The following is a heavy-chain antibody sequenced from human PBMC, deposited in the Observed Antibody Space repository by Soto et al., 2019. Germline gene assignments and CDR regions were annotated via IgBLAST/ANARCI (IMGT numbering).Heavy chain of an antibody. CDR3: VKDGGTYYDVPFAFDL. J-gene: IGHJ3*01. Sequence: VGSLRLSCAASGFIFRTHAMTWVRQTPGKGLEWVSVISADGFTTYYGDSVKGRFTISRDNSKSTLSLHMTSLRAEDTALYYCVKDGGTYYDVPFAFDLWGQGTMVTVSS. CDR1: GFIFRTHA. CDR2: ISADGFTT. D-gene: IGHD3-10*02. V-gene: IGHV3-23*01.